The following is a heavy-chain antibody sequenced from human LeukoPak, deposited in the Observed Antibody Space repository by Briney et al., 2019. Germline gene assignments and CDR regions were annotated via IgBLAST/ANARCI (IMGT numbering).Heavy chain of an antibody. CDR3: ARTARVGDY. V-gene: IGHV3-11*01. D-gene: IGHD5-18*01. CDR1: GFSFSDFY. J-gene: IGHJ4*02. Sequence: GGSLRLSCAASGFSFSDFYMSWIRQAPGKGLEWISYISQSGSDINYADSVRGRFTVSRDNAKNSLYLQMNSLRAEDTAVYYCARTARVGDYWGQGTLVTVSS. CDR2: ISQSGSDI.